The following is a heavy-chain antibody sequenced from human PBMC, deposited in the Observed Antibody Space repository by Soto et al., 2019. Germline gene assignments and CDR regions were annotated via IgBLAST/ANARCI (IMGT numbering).Heavy chain of an antibody. CDR2: ISSDGSTI. J-gene: IGHJ4*02. CDR1: GFPFTSYA. CDR3: ALGTGSGSFLIDY. D-gene: IGHD3-10*01. Sequence: QVLLVESGGGVVQPGTSLTLSCAASGFPFTSYAMHWVRQTPEKGLHWLTIISSDGSTIHYVDSVKGRFTISRDNSKNTVSLQMNSMIAVYKAVYYCALGTGSGSFLIDYWGQGTLVTVSS. V-gene: IGHV3-30-3*01.